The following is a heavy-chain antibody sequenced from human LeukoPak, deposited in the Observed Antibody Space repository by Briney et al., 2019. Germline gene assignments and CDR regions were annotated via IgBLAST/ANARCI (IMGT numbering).Heavy chain of an antibody. V-gene: IGHV5-51*01. J-gene: IGHJ4*02. CDR3: TRRTDGYYFDS. Sequence: GESLKISCKGSGYKLTSSWIGWVRQLPGKGLEWMGIIYPGDSDTRYSPSFQGQVTISADKSINTAYLQWSLRASDSAMYYCTRRTDGYYFDSWGQGTLVTVFS. CDR2: IYPGDSDT. CDR1: GYKLTSSW.